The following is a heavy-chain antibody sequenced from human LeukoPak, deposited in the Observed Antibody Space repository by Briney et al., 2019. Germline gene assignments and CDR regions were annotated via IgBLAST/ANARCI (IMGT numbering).Heavy chain of an antibody. V-gene: IGHV3-48*01. Sequence: GGSLRLSCAASGFTFSSYSMNWVRQAPGKGLEWVSYISSSSSTIYYADSVKGRFTISRDNAKNSLYLHMSSLRAEDTAVYYCARVRGEYGMDVWGQGTTVTVSS. CDR1: GFTFSSYS. J-gene: IGHJ6*02. CDR2: ISSSSSTI. D-gene: IGHD3-10*01. CDR3: ARVRGEYGMDV.